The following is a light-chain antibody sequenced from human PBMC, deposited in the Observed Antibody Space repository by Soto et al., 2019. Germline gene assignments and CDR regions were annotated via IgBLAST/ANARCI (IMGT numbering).Light chain of an antibody. CDR1: SSNIGSSP. Sequence: QSVLTQPPSASGTPGQRVTISYSGSSSNIGSSPVNWYQQLPGTAPKLLIYNSYQRPSGVPDRFSGSKSGTSASLAVSGLQSEDEADYYCAAWDGSLNGYVFGTGTKVTVL. CDR2: NSY. V-gene: IGLV1-44*01. J-gene: IGLJ1*01. CDR3: AAWDGSLNGYV.